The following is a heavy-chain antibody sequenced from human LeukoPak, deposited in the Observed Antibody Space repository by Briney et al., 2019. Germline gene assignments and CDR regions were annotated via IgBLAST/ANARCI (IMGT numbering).Heavy chain of an antibody. D-gene: IGHD2-21*01. V-gene: IGHV4-59*01. Sequence: PSETLSLTCTVSGGSITSYFWSWIRQPPGKGLDWIGYIYHSGTTNYNPSLKSRVTISVDTSKNQFSLKLTSVTAADTAVYYCAQKAPYSPAYSQDWGQGTLVTVSS. CDR3: AQKAPYSPAYSQD. CDR1: GGSITSYF. CDR2: IYHSGTT. J-gene: IGHJ1*01.